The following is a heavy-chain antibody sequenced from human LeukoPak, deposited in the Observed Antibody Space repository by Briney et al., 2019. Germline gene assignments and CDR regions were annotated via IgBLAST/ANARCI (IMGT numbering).Heavy chain of an antibody. CDR3: ARRETYYYDSSGYTLFDY. Sequence: PSETLSLTCAVYGGSFSGYYWSWIRQPPGKGLEWIGEINHSGSTNYNPSLKSRVAISVDTSKNQFSLKLSSVTAADTAVYYCARRETYYYDSSGYTLFDYWGQGSRVTVSS. D-gene: IGHD3-22*01. CDR1: GGSFSGYY. CDR2: INHSGST. J-gene: IGHJ4*02. V-gene: IGHV4-34*01.